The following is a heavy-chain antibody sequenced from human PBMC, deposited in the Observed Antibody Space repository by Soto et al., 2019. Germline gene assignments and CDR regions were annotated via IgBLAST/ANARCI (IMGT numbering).Heavy chain of an antibody. D-gene: IGHD3-10*01. V-gene: IGHV1-18*01. Sequence: QVQLVQSGAEVKKPGASVKVSCKASGYIFTNFGISWVRQAPGQGLEWMGWITTHTGYTNTAQKFQARITMTTDTSPTTAYMELRDMRSDDTTVYLCARDLEDDGEADNWFDPRGQETLVTVSA. CDR2: ITTHTGYT. J-gene: IGHJ5*02. CDR3: ARDLEDDGEADNWFDP. CDR1: GYIFTNFG.